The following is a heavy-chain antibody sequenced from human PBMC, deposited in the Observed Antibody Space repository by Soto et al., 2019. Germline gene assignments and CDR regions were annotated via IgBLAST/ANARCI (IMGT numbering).Heavy chain of an antibody. J-gene: IGHJ6*02. CDR1: GGSISSGDYY. D-gene: IGHD2-21*01. CDR3: ARASPVVTDV. CDR2: IYYSGST. V-gene: IGHV4-30-4*01. Sequence: QVQLQESGPGLVKPSQTLSLTCTVSGGSISSGDYYWSWIRQPPGKGLEWIGYIYYSGSTYYNPAINGRVNITVNKSTNQLSLNLRSVTAADTDVYYGARASPVVTDVWGQGTTVTVSS.